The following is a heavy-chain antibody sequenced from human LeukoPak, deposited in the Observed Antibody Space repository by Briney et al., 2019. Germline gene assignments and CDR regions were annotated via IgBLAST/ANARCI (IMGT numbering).Heavy chain of an antibody. CDR3: ARQMLEYYFDY. D-gene: IGHD2-8*01. Sequence: PSETLSLTCTVSGGSISSSTYYWSWIRQPPGKGLEWIGSIYYSGSTYYNPSLKSRVTISVDTSKNQFSLKLSSVTAADTAVYYCARQMLEYYFDYWGQGTLVTVSS. CDR1: GGSISSSTYY. CDR2: IYYSGST. J-gene: IGHJ4*02. V-gene: IGHV4-39*01.